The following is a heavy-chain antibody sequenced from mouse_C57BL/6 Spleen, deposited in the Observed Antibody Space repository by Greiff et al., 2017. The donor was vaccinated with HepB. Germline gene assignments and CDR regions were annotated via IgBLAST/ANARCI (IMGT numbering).Heavy chain of an antibody. D-gene: IGHD2-1*01. CDR1: GYTFTEYT. CDR2: FYPGSGSI. CDR3: ARHEGLGAYGNPAWFAY. J-gene: IGHJ3*01. Sequence: QVQLKESGAELVKPGASVKLSCKASGYTFTEYTIHWVKQRSGQGLEWIGWFYPGSGSIKYNEKFKDKATLTADKSSSTVYMELSRLTSEDSAVYFCARHEGLGAYGNPAWFAYWGQGTLVTVSA. V-gene: IGHV1-62-2*01.